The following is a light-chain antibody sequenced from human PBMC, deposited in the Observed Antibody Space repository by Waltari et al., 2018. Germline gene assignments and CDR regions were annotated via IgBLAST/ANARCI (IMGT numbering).Light chain of an antibody. J-gene: IGKJ2*01. CDR3: QQRSNWPYT. V-gene: IGKV3-11*01. CDR1: QSVSSY. Sequence: EIVLTQSPATLSLSPGERATLSCRASQSVSSYLAWYQQKPGQAPRLLIYDASNRATGIPARFSGSGSGTDFTLTISLEPEDFAVYYCQQRSNWPYTFGQGTKLEIK. CDR2: DAS.